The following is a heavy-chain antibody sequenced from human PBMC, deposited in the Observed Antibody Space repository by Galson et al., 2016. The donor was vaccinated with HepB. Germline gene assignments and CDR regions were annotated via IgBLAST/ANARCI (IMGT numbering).Heavy chain of an antibody. J-gene: IGHJ4*02. Sequence: CAISGDSVSSNSVAWNWIRQSPSRGLEWLGRTYYRSRWYNDYAVSVKSRITINPDTSKNQFSLILSSVTAADTAVYYCAGILTGYYKTIDCWSQGTLVTVSS. CDR3: AGILTGYYKTIDC. D-gene: IGHD3-9*01. V-gene: IGHV6-1*01. CDR2: TYYRSRWYN. CDR1: GDSVSSNSVA.